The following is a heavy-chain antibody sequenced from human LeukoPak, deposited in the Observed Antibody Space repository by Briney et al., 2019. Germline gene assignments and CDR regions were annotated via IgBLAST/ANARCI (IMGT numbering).Heavy chain of an antibody. CDR3: ARSSSSSGYYFDY. D-gene: IGHD3-22*01. Sequence: PSQTLSLTCTVAAGSITRSSYYWGWLRQPPGTGLEWIGSTYYSGSAYYSPSLKTRVTISVDTSKNQFSLKLSSVTAADTAVYYCARSSSSSGYYFDYWGQGTLVTVSS. J-gene: IGHJ4*02. CDR2: TYYSGSA. V-gene: IGHV4-39*01. CDR1: AGSITRSSYY.